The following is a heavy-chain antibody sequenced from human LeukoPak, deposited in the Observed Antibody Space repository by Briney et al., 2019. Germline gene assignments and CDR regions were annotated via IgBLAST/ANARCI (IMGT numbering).Heavy chain of an antibody. CDR3: ARVAGYGDYEDY. V-gene: IGHV1-8*01. J-gene: IGHJ4*02. D-gene: IGHD4-17*01. CDR2: MNPNSGNT. CDR1: GYTFTSYD. Sequence: ASVKVSCKASGYTFTSYDINWVRQATGQGLEWMGWMNPNSGNTGYAQKFQGRVTMTRNTSISTAYMELSSLRSEDTAVYYCARVAGYGDYEDYWGQGTLVTVSS.